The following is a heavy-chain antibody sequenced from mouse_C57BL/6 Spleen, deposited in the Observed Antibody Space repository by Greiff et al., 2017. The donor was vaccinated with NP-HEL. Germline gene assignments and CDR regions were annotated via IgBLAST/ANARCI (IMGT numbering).Heavy chain of an antibody. CDR3: ARSRHDYDVGGYYAMDY. CDR1: GYSFTDYN. Sequence: EVQLVESGPELVKPGASVKISCKASGYSFTDYNMNWVKQSNGKSLEWIGVINPNYGTTSYNQKFKGKATLTVDQSSSTAYMQLNSLTSEDSAVYYCARSRHDYDVGGYYAMDYWGQGTSVTVSS. CDR2: INPNYGTT. V-gene: IGHV1-39*01. J-gene: IGHJ4*01. D-gene: IGHD2-4*01.